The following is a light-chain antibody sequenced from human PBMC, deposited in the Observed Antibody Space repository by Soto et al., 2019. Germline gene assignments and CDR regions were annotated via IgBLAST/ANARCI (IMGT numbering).Light chain of an antibody. J-gene: IGLJ2*01. Sequence: QSALTQPASVSGSPGQSITISSTGTSSDFGGYNYVSWYQQHPGKAPKLMIYEVSNRPSGVSIRFSGSKSGNTASLTISGLQAEDEADYYCSSFTGSSIVVFGGGTKLTVL. CDR1: SSDFGGYNY. CDR2: EVS. V-gene: IGLV2-14*01. CDR3: SSFTGSSIVV.